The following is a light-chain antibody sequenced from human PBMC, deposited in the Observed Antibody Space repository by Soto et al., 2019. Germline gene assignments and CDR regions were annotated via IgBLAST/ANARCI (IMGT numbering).Light chain of an antibody. CDR3: QQRSNWIS. J-gene: IGKJ5*01. CDR1: QSVSSY. CDR2: DAS. Sequence: ETVLTHSPSTLSLSPVERATLSCKASQSVSSYLAWYQQKPGQAPRLLIYDASNRATGIPARFSGSGSGTDFTLTISSLEPEDFAVYYCQQRSNWISFGQGTRLEIK. V-gene: IGKV3-11*01.